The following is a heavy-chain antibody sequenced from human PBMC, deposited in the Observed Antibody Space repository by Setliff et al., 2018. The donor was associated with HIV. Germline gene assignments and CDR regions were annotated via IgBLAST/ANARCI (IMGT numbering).Heavy chain of an antibody. Sequence: SETLSLTCIVSGASISSNTWSWIRQAPGKGLQWIGFIYNSVTTNYNPSLKSRVTISVDTSKNQFSLKLSSVTAADTAVYYCARGITIFGVDNSDYWGQGTLVTVSS. CDR2: IYNSVTT. D-gene: IGHD3-3*01. J-gene: IGHJ4*02. CDR1: GASISSNT. CDR3: ARGITIFGVDNSDY. V-gene: IGHV4-59*01.